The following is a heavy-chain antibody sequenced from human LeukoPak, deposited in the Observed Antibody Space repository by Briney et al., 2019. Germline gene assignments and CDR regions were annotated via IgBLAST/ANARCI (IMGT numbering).Heavy chain of an antibody. D-gene: IGHD3-9*01. CDR1: GFTFSDYY. V-gene: IGHV3-11*01. Sequence: GGSLRLSCAASGFTFSDYYMSWIRQAPGKGLEWVSYISSSGNTIYYADSVKGRFTISRDNAKNSLYLQMNSLRAEDTAVYYCARSGGLRYFDWLLGIFDYWGQGTLVTVSS. CDR2: ISSSGNTI. J-gene: IGHJ4*02. CDR3: ARSGGLRYFDWLLGIFDY.